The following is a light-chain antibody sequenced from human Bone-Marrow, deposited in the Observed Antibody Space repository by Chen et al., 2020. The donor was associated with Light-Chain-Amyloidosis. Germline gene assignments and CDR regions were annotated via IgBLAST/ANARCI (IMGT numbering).Light chain of an antibody. V-gene: IGKV3-20*01. Sequence: EIVLTQSPGTLYLSPGEGANLSCRASQTISSNYLTLYQQKFGQATRLLIYGSSSRATGIPDRFTGSGSGTDFTLTINRPEPEDFAMYYCQQYGTSPLTFGGGTKVEIK. CDR2: GSS. CDR1: QTISSNY. CDR3: QQYGTSPLT. J-gene: IGKJ4*01.